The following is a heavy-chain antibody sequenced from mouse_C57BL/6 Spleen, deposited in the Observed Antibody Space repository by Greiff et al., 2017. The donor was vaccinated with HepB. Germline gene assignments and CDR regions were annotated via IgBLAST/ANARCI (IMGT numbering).Heavy chain of an antibody. CDR3: TRDGYDLYYFDY. CDR2: ISSGGDYI. Sequence: DVKLQESGEGLVKPGGSLKLSCAASGFTFSSYAMSWVRQTPEKRLEWVAYISSGGDYIYYADTVKGRFTISRDNARNTLYLQMSSLKSEDTAMYYCTRDGYDLYYFDYWGQGTTLTVSS. CDR1: GFTFSSYA. D-gene: IGHD2-2*01. J-gene: IGHJ2*01. V-gene: IGHV5-9-1*02.